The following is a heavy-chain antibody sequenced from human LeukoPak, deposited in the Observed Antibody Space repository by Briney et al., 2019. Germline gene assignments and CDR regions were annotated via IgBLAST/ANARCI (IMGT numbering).Heavy chain of an antibody. D-gene: IGHD2-2*02. CDR3: ATGDEYPD. V-gene: IGHV1-69*02. CDR1: GYTFTGYY. J-gene: IGHJ4*02. CDR2: IIPILGIA. Sequence: SVKVSCKASGYTFTGYYMHWVRQAPGQGLEWMGRIIPILGIANYAQKFQGRVTITADKSTSTAYMELSSLRSEDTAVYYCATGDEYPDWGQGTLVTVSS.